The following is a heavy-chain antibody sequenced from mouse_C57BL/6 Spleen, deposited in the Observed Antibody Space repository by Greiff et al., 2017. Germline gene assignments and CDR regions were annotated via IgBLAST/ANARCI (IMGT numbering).Heavy chain of an antibody. Sequence: VQLQQSGPELVKPGASVKISCKASGYTFTDYYMNWVKQSHGKSLEWIGDINPNNGGTSYNQKFKGKATLTVDKSSSTAYMELRSLTSEDSAVYYCAADKGYWGQGTTLTVSS. CDR1: GYTFTDYY. CDR3: AADKGY. J-gene: IGHJ2*01. CDR2: INPNNGGT. V-gene: IGHV1-26*01.